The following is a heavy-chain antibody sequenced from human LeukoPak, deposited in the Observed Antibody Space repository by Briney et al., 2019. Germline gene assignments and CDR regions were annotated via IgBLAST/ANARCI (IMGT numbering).Heavy chain of an antibody. D-gene: IGHD5-12*01. CDR3: AKDRPLKYEGYSGYGYFDY. V-gene: IGHV3-23*01. Sequence: PGGSLRLSCAASGFTFSSYAMSWVRQAPGKGLEWVSAISGSGGSTYYADSVKGRFTISRDNSKNTLYLQMNSLRAEDTAVYYCAKDRPLKYEGYSGYGYFDYWGQGTLVTVSS. J-gene: IGHJ4*02. CDR1: GFTFSSYA. CDR2: ISGSGGST.